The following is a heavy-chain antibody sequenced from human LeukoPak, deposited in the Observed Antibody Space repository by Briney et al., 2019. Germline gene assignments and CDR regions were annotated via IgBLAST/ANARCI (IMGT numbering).Heavy chain of an antibody. V-gene: IGHV1-18*01. CDR2: ISAYNGNT. Sequence: ASVKVSCKASGYTFTSYGISWVRQAPGQGLEWMGWISAYNGNTNYAQKLQGRVTMTTDTSTSTAYMELRSLRSDDTAVYYCAKDWAYCGGDCQEPLVDAFDIWGQGTMVTVSS. J-gene: IGHJ3*02. CDR3: AKDWAYCGGDCQEPLVDAFDI. CDR1: GYTFTSYG. D-gene: IGHD2-21*01.